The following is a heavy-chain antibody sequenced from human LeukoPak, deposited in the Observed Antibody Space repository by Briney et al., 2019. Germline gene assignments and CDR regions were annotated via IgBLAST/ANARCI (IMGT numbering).Heavy chain of an antibody. J-gene: IGHJ4*02. CDR1: GFTFGDYG. D-gene: IGHD7-27*01. CDR3: ARKFLTGRLIDY. CDR2: ISYDGSNE. Sequence: GGSLRLSCTTSGFTFGDYGMSWFRQAPGKGLEWVAVISYDGSNEYYADSVKGRFTISRDTSKNTLYLQMNSLRAEDTALYYCARKFLTGRLIDYWGQGTLVTVSS. V-gene: IGHV3-30*03.